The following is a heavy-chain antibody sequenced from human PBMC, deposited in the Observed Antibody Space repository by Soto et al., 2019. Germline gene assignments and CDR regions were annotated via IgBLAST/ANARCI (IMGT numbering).Heavy chain of an antibody. J-gene: IGHJ5*01. CDR1: GFTFSSYA. CDR2: ISYDGSNK. V-gene: IGHV3-30-3*01. CDR3: PRGQSKVAGQKNWFDS. Sequence: SGGSLRLSCAASGFTFSSYAMHWARQAPGKGLEWVAVISYDGSNKYYADSVKGRFTISRDNSKNTLYLQMNSLRAEDTAVYYCPRGQSKVAGQKNWFDSWGQGTLVTVSS. D-gene: IGHD6-19*01.